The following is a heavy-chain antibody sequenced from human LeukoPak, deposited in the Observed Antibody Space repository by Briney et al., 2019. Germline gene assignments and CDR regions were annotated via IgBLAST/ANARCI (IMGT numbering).Heavy chain of an antibody. Sequence: GGSLRLSCAASGFTFRTSGMSWVRQAPGKGLEWVSAISGSGVSTYYADSVKGRFTISRDNSKNTLYLQMNSLRAEDTAVYYCARVEDYDILTGFDYWGQGTLVTVSS. V-gene: IGHV3-23*01. J-gene: IGHJ4*02. CDR2: ISGSGVST. CDR3: ARVEDYDILTGFDY. D-gene: IGHD3-9*01. CDR1: GFTFRTSG.